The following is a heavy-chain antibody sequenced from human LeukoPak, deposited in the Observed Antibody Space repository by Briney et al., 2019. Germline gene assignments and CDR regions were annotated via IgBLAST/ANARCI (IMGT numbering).Heavy chain of an antibody. CDR3: AKNPYYDILTGYFDY. CDR2: ISYDGSNK. D-gene: IGHD3-9*01. CDR1: GFTFSSYG. Sequence: GGSLRLSCAASGFTFSSYGMHWVRQAPGKGLEWVAVISYDGSNKYCADSVKGRFTISRDNSRNTLYLQMNSLRAEDTAVYYCAKNPYYDILTGYFDYWGQGTLVTVSS. V-gene: IGHV3-30*18. J-gene: IGHJ4*02.